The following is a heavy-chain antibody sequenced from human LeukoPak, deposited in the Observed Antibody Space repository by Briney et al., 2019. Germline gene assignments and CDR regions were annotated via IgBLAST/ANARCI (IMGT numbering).Heavy chain of an antibody. CDR1: GFTFSTYT. Sequence: PGGSLRLSCAASGFTFSTYTMHWVRQAPGKGLEWVSFISSRSSYISYTDSVKGRFTISRDNAKNSLYLQMNSLRAEDTAVYYCARDSSYGDDVSILDYWGQGTLVTVSS. D-gene: IGHD4-17*01. V-gene: IGHV3-21*01. J-gene: IGHJ4*02. CDR3: ARDSSYGDDVSILDY. CDR2: ISSRSSYI.